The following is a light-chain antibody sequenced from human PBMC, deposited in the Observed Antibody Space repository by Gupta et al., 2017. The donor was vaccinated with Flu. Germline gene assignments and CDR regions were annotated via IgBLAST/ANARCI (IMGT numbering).Light chain of an antibody. V-gene: IGLV7-46*01. CDR2: ETS. J-gene: IGLJ2*01. CDR3: LLTYSGVRV. CDR1: TETVASGHY. Sequence: QAVVTQEPSLTVSPGGTVTLTCGSSTETVASGHYPYWLQQKPGQATMTRRSETSNRHSWTPARFYGALLGGKAVLKRSGAQAEEYSYEYGLLTYSGVRVFGGGTKLTVL.